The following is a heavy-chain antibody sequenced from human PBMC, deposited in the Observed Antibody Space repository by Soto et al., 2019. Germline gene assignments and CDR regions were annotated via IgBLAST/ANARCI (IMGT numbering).Heavy chain of an antibody. CDR1: GDTFTNYD. CDR2: MSPNTGNT. CDR3: AQTPPMWVEFRS. Sequence: HVQLVQSGAEVKKPGASVTVSCKAPGDTFTNYDINWFRQAAGQGLEWMGWMSPNTGNTGYAQKFQGRVTMTSTPTITTAYMELSSLMSADTAVYFFAQTPPMWVEFRSWGQGTLVTVSS. J-gene: IGHJ1*01. V-gene: IGHV1-8*01. D-gene: IGHD1-26*01.